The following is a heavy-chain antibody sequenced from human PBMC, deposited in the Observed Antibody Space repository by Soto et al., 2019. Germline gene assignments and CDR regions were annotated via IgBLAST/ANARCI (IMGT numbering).Heavy chain of an antibody. D-gene: IGHD1-26*01. CDR3: AKGIIRYYYVYGMDV. CDR1: GFTFDDYA. V-gene: IGHV3-9*01. CDR2: ISWNSGSI. J-gene: IGHJ6*02. Sequence: EVQLVESGGGLVQPGRSLRLSCAASGFTFDDYAMHWVRQAPGKGLEWVSGISWNSGSIGYADSVKGRFTISRDNAKNSLYLQMNSLRAEDTALYYCAKGIIRYYYVYGMDVWGQGTTVTVSS.